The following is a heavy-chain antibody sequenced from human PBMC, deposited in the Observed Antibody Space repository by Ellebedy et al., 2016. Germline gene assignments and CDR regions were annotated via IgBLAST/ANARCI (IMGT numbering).Heavy chain of an antibody. V-gene: IGHV3-21*06. Sequence: GESLKISXTTSGFTFSDYSLNWVRQAPGKGLEWVASISGGDSGSPFMYYSDSLHGRFTISRDNAKNSLFLQINRLRAEDTAMYYCARGISHFFDSGGYPDYWGQGTLVTVSS. D-gene: IGHD3-22*01. CDR1: GFTFSDYS. CDR2: ISGGDSGSPFM. CDR3: ARGISHFFDSGGYPDY. J-gene: IGHJ4*02.